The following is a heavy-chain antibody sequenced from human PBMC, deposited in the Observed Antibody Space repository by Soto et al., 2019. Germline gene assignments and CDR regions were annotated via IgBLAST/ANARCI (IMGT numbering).Heavy chain of an antibody. CDR3: ARRLKGKGDSTFAP. V-gene: IGHV1-3*01. D-gene: IGHD2-21*02. Sequence: ASVKVSCKASGYTFSSYAIHWVRQAPGQRLEWMGWINAGNGDTRYSQRFQGRVTITRDTSANTAYMELSSLSSEDTAVYYCARRLKGKGDSTFAPWGQGTLVTVSS. J-gene: IGHJ5*02. CDR1: GYTFSSYA. CDR2: INAGNGDT.